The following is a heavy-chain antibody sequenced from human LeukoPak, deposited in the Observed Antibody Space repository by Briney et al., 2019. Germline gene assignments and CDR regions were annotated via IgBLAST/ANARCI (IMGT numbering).Heavy chain of an antibody. Sequence: PGGSLRLSCAASGITISNYAMAWVRHSPGKGLEWVSSISGSGDATYYADSVRGRYTLSRDSSRDILHLQMNSLRVEDTAVYYCARYWGSSYNYAAFHFWGQGTLVTVSS. CDR3: ARYWGSSYNYAAFHF. V-gene: IGHV3-23*01. J-gene: IGHJ4*02. CDR1: GITISNYA. D-gene: IGHD2-21*01. CDR2: ISGSGDAT.